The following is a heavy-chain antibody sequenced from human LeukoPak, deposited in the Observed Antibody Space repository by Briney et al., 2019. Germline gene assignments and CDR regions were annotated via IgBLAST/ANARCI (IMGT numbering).Heavy chain of an antibody. CDR1: GFTFSSYE. J-gene: IGHJ4*02. CDR2: ISSSGSTI. CDR3: ARGSTSPFDY. V-gene: IGHV3-48*03. D-gene: IGHD6-6*01. Sequence: GGSLRLSCAASGFTFSSYEMNWVRQAPGKGLEWVSYISSSGSTIYYADSVKGRFTISRDNAKNSLYLQMNSLRAEDTAVYYRARGSTSPFDYWGQGTLVTVSS.